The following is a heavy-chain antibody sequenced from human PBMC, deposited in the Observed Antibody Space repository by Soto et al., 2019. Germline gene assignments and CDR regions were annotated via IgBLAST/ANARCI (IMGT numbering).Heavy chain of an antibody. CDR3: ARGFDSGKFYAFEA. Sequence: PSETLSLTCTVSGGSISSYYWTWIRQPPGKGLEYIGYIYHNGNTNYNPSLKSRVTISIDTSKNQFFLKLSSVTAADTAVYYCARGFDSGKFYAFEAWGQGTQVTVAS. V-gene: IGHV4-4*09. CDR2: IYHNGNT. D-gene: IGHD1-26*01. J-gene: IGHJ4*02. CDR1: GGSISSYY.